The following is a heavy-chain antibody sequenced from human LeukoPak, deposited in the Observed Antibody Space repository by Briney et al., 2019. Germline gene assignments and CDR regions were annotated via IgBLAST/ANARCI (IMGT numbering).Heavy chain of an antibody. CDR2: IYPNSGAT. V-gene: IGHV1-2*02. CDR1: GYTFTGYY. J-gene: IGHJ4*02. Sequence: ASVKVSCKASGYTFTGYYMHWVRQAPGQGLEWMGYIYPNSGATKYAQKFQGRVTMTRDTSINTACMELGRLTSDDTAVYYCGTLLSNGPFDYWGQGTLVTVSS. CDR3: GTLLSNGPFDY.